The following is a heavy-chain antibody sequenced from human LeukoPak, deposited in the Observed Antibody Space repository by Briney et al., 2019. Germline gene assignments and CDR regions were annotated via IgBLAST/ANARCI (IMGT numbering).Heavy chain of an antibody. CDR3: ARGRSYRDCSGGSCYPKPPVLLLFGFDP. CDR2: IYYSGST. V-gene: IGHV4-39*07. D-gene: IGHD2-15*01. Sequence: SETLSLTCTVSGGSISSSSYYWGWIRQPPGKGLEWIGSIYYSGSTNYNPSLKSRVTISVDTSKNQFSLKLSSVTAADTAVYYCARGRSYRDCSGGSCYPKPPVLLLFGFDPWGQGTLVTVSS. CDR1: GGSISSSSYY. J-gene: IGHJ5*02.